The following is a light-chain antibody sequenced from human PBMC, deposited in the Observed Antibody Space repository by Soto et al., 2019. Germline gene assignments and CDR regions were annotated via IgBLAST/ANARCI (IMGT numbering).Light chain of an antibody. V-gene: IGLV2-23*02. Sequence: QSVLTQPASVSGSPGQSITISCTGTSSDVGSYNLVSWYQQHPGNAPKLMIYEVSKRPSGVSNRFSGSKSGNTASLTISGLQAEDEADSYCCSYAGSSTFVVFGGGTKVTVL. CDR3: CSYAGSSTFVV. J-gene: IGLJ2*01. CDR2: EVS. CDR1: SSDVGSYNL.